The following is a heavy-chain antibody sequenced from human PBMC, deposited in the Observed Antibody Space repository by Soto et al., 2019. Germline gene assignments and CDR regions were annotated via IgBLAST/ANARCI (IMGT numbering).Heavy chain of an antibody. Sequence: SETLSLTCTVSGGSISSYYWSWIRQPPGKGLEWIGYIYYSGSTNYNPSLKSRVTISVDTSKNQFSLKLSSLTAADTAVYYCAAQQIPEYYDFWSGKSAYYYYGMDVWGQGTTVTVSS. CDR1: GGSISSYY. CDR3: AAQQIPEYYDFWSGKSAYYYYGMDV. CDR2: IYYSGST. D-gene: IGHD3-3*01. V-gene: IGHV4-59*01. J-gene: IGHJ6*02.